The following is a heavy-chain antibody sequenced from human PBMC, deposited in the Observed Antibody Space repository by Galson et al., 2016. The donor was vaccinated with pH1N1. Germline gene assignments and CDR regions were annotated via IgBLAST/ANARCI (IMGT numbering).Heavy chain of an antibody. Sequence: SVKVSCKASGYIFTSDYFHWVRQAPGQGLEWMGVIDPSNGGTTFAQKLQGLVTMTRDQSTSTVYMALRGLKSEDTAVYYCIRDPGRLRAFWGQGTLVTVSS. CDR2: IDPSNGGT. D-gene: IGHD3-10*01. J-gene: IGHJ4*02. CDR1: GYIFTSDY. CDR3: IRDPGRLRAF. V-gene: IGHV1-46*03.